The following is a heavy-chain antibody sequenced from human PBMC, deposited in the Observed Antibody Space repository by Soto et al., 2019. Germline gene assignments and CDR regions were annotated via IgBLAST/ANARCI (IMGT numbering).Heavy chain of an antibody. Sequence: SETLSLTCTVSGGSISSGGYYWSWIRQHPGKGLEWIGYIYYSGSTYYNPSLKSRVTISVDTSKNQFSLKLSSVTAADTAVYYCAGKDSHYGPIDYWGQGTLVTVSS. J-gene: IGHJ4*02. CDR1: GGSISSGGYY. CDR3: AGKDSHYGPIDY. D-gene: IGHD4-17*01. V-gene: IGHV4-31*03. CDR2: IYYSGST.